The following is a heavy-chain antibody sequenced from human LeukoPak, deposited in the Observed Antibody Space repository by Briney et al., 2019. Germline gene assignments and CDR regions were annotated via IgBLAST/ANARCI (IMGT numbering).Heavy chain of an antibody. CDR3: ARDRSIPPHHFDY. V-gene: IGHV1-18*01. Sequence: VASVKVSCKASGYTFTSYGISWVRQAPGQGLEWMGWISAYNSNTNYAQKLRGRVTMTTDTSTSTAYMELRSLRSDDTAVYYCARDRSIPPHHFDYWGQGTLVTVSS. D-gene: IGHD2-21*01. CDR2: ISAYNSNT. CDR1: GYTFTSYG. J-gene: IGHJ4*02.